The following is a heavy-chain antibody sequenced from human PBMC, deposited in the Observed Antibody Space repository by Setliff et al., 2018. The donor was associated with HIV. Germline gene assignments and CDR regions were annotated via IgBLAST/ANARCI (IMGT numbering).Heavy chain of an antibody. CDR2: IIPIFGTA. Sequence: GASVKVSCKASGGTFSSYAISWVRQAPGQGLEWMGRIIPIFGTANYAQKFQGRVTITADKPTSTAYMELSSLRSEDTAVYYCARGHSGPRDRAFDIWGQGTMVTVSS. CDR3: ARGHSGPRDRAFDI. J-gene: IGHJ3*02. D-gene: IGHD5-12*01. V-gene: IGHV1-69*06. CDR1: GGTFSSYA.